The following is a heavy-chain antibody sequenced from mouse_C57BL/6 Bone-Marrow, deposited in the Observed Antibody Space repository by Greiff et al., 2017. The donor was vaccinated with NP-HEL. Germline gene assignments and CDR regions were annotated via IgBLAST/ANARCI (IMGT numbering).Heavy chain of an antibody. V-gene: IGHV1-80*01. CDR2: IYPGDGDT. J-gene: IGHJ1*03. CDR1: GYAFSSYW. CDR3: ARSRGLRRYFDV. Sequence: VMLVESGAELVKPGASVKISCKASGYAFSSYWMNWVKQRPGKGLEWIGQIYPGDGDTNYNGKFKGKATLTADKSSSTAYMQLSSLTSEDSAVYFCARSRGLRRYFDVWGTGTTVTVSS. D-gene: IGHD2-4*01.